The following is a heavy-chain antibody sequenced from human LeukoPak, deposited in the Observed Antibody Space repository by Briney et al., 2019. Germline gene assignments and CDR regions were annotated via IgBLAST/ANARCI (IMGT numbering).Heavy chain of an antibody. V-gene: IGHV4-59*10. Sequence: SETLSLTCAVYGGSFSGYYWSWIRQPAGKGLEWIGRIYTSGSTNYNPSLKSRVTMSVDTSKNQFSLKLSSVTAADTAVYYCARGAVPAAMGGFYYYYYMDVWGKGTTVTVSS. CDR2: IYTSGST. CDR3: ARGAVPAAMGGFYYYYYMDV. J-gene: IGHJ6*03. CDR1: GGSFSGYY. D-gene: IGHD2-2*01.